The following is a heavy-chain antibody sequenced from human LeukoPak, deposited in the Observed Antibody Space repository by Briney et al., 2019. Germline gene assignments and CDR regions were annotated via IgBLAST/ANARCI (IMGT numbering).Heavy chain of an antibody. CDR2: SDHSGST. D-gene: IGHD1-14*01. CDR1: GYSISSGYY. CDR3: ARNHHVEVSHVPWLYWFHP. Sequence: SETLSLSCTVSGYSISSGYYWGLIRQPPGKGVEWIGSSDHSGSTHYTQSLKSRVTISRDTSKNQLSLKRNTVTSDDTAVYYCARNHHVEVSHVPWLYWFHPWGQGTLVTVSS. V-gene: IGHV4-38-2*02. J-gene: IGHJ5*02.